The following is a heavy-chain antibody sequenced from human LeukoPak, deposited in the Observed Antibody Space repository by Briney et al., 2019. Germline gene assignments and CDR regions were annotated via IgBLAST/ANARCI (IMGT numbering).Heavy chain of an antibody. CDR3: ARDQHYYDSRGYVTWYFDL. Sequence: SETLSLTCTVSGGSISSYYWSWIRQPAGKGLEWIGRMYTSGSTNYNPSLKSRVTMSVDTSKNQFSLKLSSVIAADTAVYYCARDQHYYDSRGYVTWYFDLWGRGTLVTVSS. CDR2: MYTSGST. D-gene: IGHD3-22*01. J-gene: IGHJ2*01. V-gene: IGHV4-4*07. CDR1: GGSISSYY.